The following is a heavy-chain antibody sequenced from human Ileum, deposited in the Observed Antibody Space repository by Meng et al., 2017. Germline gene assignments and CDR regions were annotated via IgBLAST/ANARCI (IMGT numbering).Heavy chain of an antibody. CDR3: ARDHWGSLDY. D-gene: IGHD7-27*01. Sequence: QGQLQESGPGLVRPSETLSLICTVSGGSVSTSDYQWGWIRQPPGKGLEWIGYAGTNYNPSLKSRVTISVDTSKRQFSLKLTSVTAADTAVYYCARDHWGSLDYWGQGILVTASS. CDR1: GGSVSTSDYQ. CDR2: AGT. J-gene: IGHJ4*02. V-gene: IGHV4-61*08.